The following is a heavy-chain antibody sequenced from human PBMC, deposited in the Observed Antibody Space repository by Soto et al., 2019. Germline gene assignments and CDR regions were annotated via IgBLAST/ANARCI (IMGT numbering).Heavy chain of an antibody. V-gene: IGHV4-39*07. Sequence: SETLSLTCTVSGGSISSSSYYWGWIRQPPGKGLEWIGSIYYSGSTYYNPSLKSRVTISVDTSKNQFSLKLSSVTAADTAVYYCAREPREAGWLLYGYYYYGMDVWGQGTTVTVSS. J-gene: IGHJ6*02. D-gene: IGHD3-3*01. CDR2: IYYSGST. CDR3: AREPREAGWLLYGYYYYGMDV. CDR1: GGSISSSSYY.